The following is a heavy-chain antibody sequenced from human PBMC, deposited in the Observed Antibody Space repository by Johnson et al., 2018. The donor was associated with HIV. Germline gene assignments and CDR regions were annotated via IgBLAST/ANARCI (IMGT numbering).Heavy chain of an antibody. Sequence: MQLVESGGGVVQPGGSLRLSCAASGFTVSRNYMSWVRQAPGKGLEWVSVIYSGGSTYHADSVKGRFTISRDNSKNTVYLQMNSLRAEDTAVYYCARGYILTGYSGAFDVWGRGTLVTVSS. V-gene: IGHV3-66*01. J-gene: IGHJ3*01. CDR3: ARGYILTGYSGAFDV. D-gene: IGHD3-9*01. CDR2: IYSGGST. CDR1: GFTVSRNY.